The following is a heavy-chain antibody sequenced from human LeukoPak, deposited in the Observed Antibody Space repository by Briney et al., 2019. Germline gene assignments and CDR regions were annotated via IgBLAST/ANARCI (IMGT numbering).Heavy chain of an antibody. V-gene: IGHV1-2*02. CDR3: ARDKIYYYGSGSYYNVPYYYYYMDV. J-gene: IGHJ6*03. CDR1: GYTFTGYY. Sequence: ASVKVSCKASGYTFTGYYMHWVRQAPGQGLEWMGWINPNSGGTNYAQKFRGRVTMTRDTSISTAYMELSRLRSDDTAVYYCARDKIYYYGSGSYYNVPYYYYYMDVWGKGTTVTISS. CDR2: INPNSGGT. D-gene: IGHD3-10*01.